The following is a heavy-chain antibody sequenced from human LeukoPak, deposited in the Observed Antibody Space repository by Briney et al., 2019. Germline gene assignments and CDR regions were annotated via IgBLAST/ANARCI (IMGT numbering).Heavy chain of an antibody. Sequence: PGRSPRLSCAASGFTFSSYGMHWVRQAPGKGLEWVAVISYDGSNKYYADSVKGRFTISRDNSKNTLYLQMNSLRAEDTAVYYCVRAVAGKYYFDYWGQGTLVTVSS. J-gene: IGHJ4*02. CDR3: VRAVAGKYYFDY. D-gene: IGHD6-19*01. V-gene: IGHV3-30*03. CDR2: ISYDGSNK. CDR1: GFTFSSYG.